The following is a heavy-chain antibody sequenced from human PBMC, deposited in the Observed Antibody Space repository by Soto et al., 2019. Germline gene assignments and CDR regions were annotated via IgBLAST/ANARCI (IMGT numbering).Heavy chain of an antibody. D-gene: IGHD6-13*01. V-gene: IGHV4-59*01. CDR1: GGSISSYY. CDR2: IYYSGST. CDR3: AREEEVAAFDY. J-gene: IGHJ4*02. Sequence: SETLSLTCTVSGGSISSYYWSWIRQPPGKGLEWIGYIYYSGSTNYNPSLKSRVTISVDTSKNQFSLKLSSVTAADTAVYYCAREEEVAAFDYWGQGTLVTVSS.